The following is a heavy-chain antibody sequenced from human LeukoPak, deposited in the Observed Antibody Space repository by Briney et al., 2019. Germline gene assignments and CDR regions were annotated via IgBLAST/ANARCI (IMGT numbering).Heavy chain of an antibody. CDR2: IGTAGDT. J-gene: IGHJ5*02. Sequence: GGTLRLSCAASGFTFSSYDMHWVRQATGKGLEWVSAIGTAGDTYYPGSVKGRFTISRENAKNSLYLQMNSLRAGDTAVYYCAREGAPGIAAAGHNWFDPWGQGTLVTVSS. V-gene: IGHV3-13*01. D-gene: IGHD6-13*01. CDR1: GFTFSSYD. CDR3: AREGAPGIAAAGHNWFDP.